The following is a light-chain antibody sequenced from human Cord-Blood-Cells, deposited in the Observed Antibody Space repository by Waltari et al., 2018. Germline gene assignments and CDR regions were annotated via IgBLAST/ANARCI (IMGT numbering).Light chain of an antibody. CDR3: QQANSCPRA. CDR2: AAS. CDR1: QGISSG. V-gene: IGKV1-12*01. J-gene: IGKJ4*01. Sequence: DIQMTQSPSSVSASVGDRVTITCRASQGISSGLAWYQRKPGKAPKLLIYAASRLQSGVASRFSGSGSGTEFTLTISSLQPEDFATDYCQQANSCPRAFGGGTKVEIK.